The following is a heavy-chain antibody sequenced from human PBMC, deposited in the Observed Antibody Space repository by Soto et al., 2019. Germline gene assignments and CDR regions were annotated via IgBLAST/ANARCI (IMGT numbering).Heavy chain of an antibody. Sequence: LRLSCAASAFTFSTYWMSWVRQAPGKGLEWVANIKQDGSEKYYVDSVKGRFTISRDNAKNSLYLQMNSLRAEDTAVYYCARGSTYYYDSSGYYIYYFDYWGQGTLVTVSS. D-gene: IGHD3-22*01. CDR1: AFTFSTYW. CDR2: IKQDGSEK. V-gene: IGHV3-7*03. CDR3: ARGSTYYYDSSGYYIYYFDY. J-gene: IGHJ4*02.